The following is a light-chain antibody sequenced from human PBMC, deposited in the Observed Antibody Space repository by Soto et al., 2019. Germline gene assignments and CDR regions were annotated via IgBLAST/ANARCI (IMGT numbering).Light chain of an antibody. V-gene: IGLV1-40*01. CDR1: SSNIGAGYD. CDR3: QSYDSSLSDVV. Sequence: QSALTQPPSVSGAPGQRVTISCTGSSSNIGAGYDVHWYQQLPGTAPKLLIYGNSNRPSGVPDRFSGSKSGISASLAITGLQAEDEADYYCQSYDSSLSDVVFGGGTKLTVL. CDR2: GNS. J-gene: IGLJ2*01.